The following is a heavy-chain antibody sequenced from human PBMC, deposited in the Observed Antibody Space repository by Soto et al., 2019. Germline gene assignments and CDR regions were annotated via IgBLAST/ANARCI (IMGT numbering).Heavy chain of an antibody. J-gene: IGHJ6*02. V-gene: IGHV4-31*03. CDR3: ATGSSIAGLYYGMDV. D-gene: IGHD6-6*01. CDR2: NYYSGIT. Sequence: QVQLQESGPGLVKPSQTLSLTCTVSGGSISSGGYYWTWIRQHPGKGLEWIGYNYYSGITYYNPSLKSRVTMSLDTSKNQFSLTLSPVTAADTAVYYCATGSSIAGLYYGMDVWGQGTTFTVSS. CDR1: GGSISSGGYY.